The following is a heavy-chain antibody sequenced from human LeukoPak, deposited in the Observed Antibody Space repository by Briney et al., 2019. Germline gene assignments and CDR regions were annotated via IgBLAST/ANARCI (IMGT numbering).Heavy chain of an antibody. CDR1: GFTFSDYY. CDR2: ISSSGSTI. J-gene: IGHJ3*02. Sequence: GGSLRLSCAASGFTFSDYYMSWLRQAPGKGLEWVSYISSSGSTIYYADSVKGRFTISRDTAKNSLYLQMNSLRAEDTAVYYCARVGTRGAFDIWGQGTMVTVSS. V-gene: IGHV3-11*04. CDR3: ARVGTRGAFDI. D-gene: IGHD1-26*01.